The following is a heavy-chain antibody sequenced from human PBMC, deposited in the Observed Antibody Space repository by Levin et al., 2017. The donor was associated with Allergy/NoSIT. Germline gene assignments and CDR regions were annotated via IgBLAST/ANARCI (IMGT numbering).Heavy chain of an antibody. J-gene: IGHJ4*02. CDR1: GFTVSSNY. D-gene: IGHD6-19*01. CDR2: IYSGGST. V-gene: IGHV3-53*01. CDR3: ARPDSSGWYLD. Sequence: GGSLRLSCAASGFTVSSNYMSWVHQAPGKGLEWVSVIYSGGSTYYADSVKGRFTISRDNSKNTLYLQMNSLRAEDTAVYYCARPDSSGWYLDWGQGTLVTVSS.